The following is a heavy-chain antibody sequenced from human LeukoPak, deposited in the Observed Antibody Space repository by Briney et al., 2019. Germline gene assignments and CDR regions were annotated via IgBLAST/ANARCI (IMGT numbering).Heavy chain of an antibody. CDR3: AKDHMYSSGWYPFFDY. D-gene: IGHD6-19*01. CDR2: ISGSGGST. J-gene: IGHJ4*02. CDR1: GVAFSTYA. Sequence: GGSLRLSCAASGVAFSTYAIHWVRQAPGKGLEWVSAISGSGGSTYYADSVKGRFTISRDNSKNTLYLQMNSLRAEDTAVYYCAKDHMYSSGWYPFFDYWGQGTLVTVSS. V-gene: IGHV3-23*01.